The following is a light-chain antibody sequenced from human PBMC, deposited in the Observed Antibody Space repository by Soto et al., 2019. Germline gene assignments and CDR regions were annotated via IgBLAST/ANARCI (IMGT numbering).Light chain of an antibody. Sequence: DLQLTPSPSSLYASVGHRVTITCPASPDISNYFTWYQKKPGKAPKLLIYDASNLETGVPSRFSGIGSGTEVTFTSSSLLPEDSRTCDCQHYDNLPVTVGQGTRLEIK. CDR1: PDISNY. CDR2: DAS. CDR3: QHYDNLPVT. V-gene: IGKV1-33*01. J-gene: IGKJ5*01.